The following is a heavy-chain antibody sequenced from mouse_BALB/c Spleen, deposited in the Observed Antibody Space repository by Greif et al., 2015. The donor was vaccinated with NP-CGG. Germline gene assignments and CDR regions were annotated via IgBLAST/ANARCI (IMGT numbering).Heavy chain of an antibody. D-gene: IGHD1-1*01. J-gene: IGHJ3*01. CDR3: ANYVSSYRRFAY. CDR1: GYSITSDYA. CDR2: ISYSGST. V-gene: IGHV3-2*02. Sequence: EVMLVESGPGLVKPSQSLSLTCTVTGYSITSDYAWNWIRQFPGNKLEWMGYISYSGSTSYNPSLKSRISITRDTSKNQFFLQLNSVTTEDTATYYCANYVSSYRRFAYWGQGTLVTVSA.